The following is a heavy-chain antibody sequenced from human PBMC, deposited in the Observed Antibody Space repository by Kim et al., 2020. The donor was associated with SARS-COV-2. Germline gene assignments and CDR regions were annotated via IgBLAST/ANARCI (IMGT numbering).Heavy chain of an antibody. CDR2: ISGDGGST. D-gene: IGHD3-3*01. CDR1: GFTFDDYA. V-gene: IGHV3-43*02. Sequence: GGSLRLSCAASGFTFDDYAMHWVRQAPGKGLEWVSLISGDGGSTYYADSVKGRFTISRDNSKNSLYLQMNSLRTEDTALYYCAKDRLVLRFLEGKEGVSYGMDVWGQGTTVTVSS. J-gene: IGHJ6*02. CDR3: AKDRLVLRFLEGKEGVSYGMDV.